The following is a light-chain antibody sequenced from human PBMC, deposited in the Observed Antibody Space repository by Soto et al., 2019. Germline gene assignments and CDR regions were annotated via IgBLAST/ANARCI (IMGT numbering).Light chain of an antibody. CDR2: SNN. CDR1: SSNIGSHT. CDR3: AAWDDSLSGRV. V-gene: IGLV1-44*01. J-gene: IGLJ3*02. Sequence: QSVLTQPPSASGTPGQRITISCSGSSSNIGSHTVNWHQQVPGTAPKLLIYSNNQRPSGVPDRFSGSKSGTSASLAISGLRSEDEADYYCAAWDDSLSGRVFGGGTQLTVL.